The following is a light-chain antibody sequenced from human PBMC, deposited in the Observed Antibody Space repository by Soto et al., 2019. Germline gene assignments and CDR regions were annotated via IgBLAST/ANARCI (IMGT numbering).Light chain of an antibody. CDR2: DAS. V-gene: IGKV3-11*01. Sequence: EIVLTQSPATLSLSPGERATLSCRASQRISSYLAWYQQKPGQAPRLFIYDASNRATGIPARFSGSGSGTDFTLTISSLQSEDFAVYYCHQYYKWPLTFGGGTKVDIK. J-gene: IGKJ4*01. CDR1: QRISSY. CDR3: HQYYKWPLT.